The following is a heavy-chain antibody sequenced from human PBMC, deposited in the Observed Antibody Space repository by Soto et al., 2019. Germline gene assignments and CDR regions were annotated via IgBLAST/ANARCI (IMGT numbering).Heavy chain of an antibody. CDR1: GYTFTNSG. D-gene: IGHD4-17*01. J-gene: IGHJ6*01. CDR3: TGDSTMTTDYALDV. Sequence: ASVKVSCKASGYTFTNSGISWVRQAPGQGLEWMGWISTDNGNTNYAQHLQGRVSMTTDTSTSTAYMDLRSLRSDDTAVYYCTGDSTMTTDYALDVWGQGTTVTVSS. CDR2: ISTDNGNT. V-gene: IGHV1-18*01.